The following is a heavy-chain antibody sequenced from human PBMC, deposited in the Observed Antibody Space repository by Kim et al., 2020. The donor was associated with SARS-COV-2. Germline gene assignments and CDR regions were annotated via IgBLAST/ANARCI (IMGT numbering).Heavy chain of an antibody. CDR2: ISNDGTTK. D-gene: IGHD6-25*01. CDR3: AREGAASNQGFDC. CDR1: GFTFSSHA. J-gene: IGHJ4*02. Sequence: GGSLRLSCAASGFTFSSHAMHWVRQAPGKGLEWVAVISNDGTTKYYADSVKGRFTFSRDNSKNTLYLQMNSVKAEDTALYYCAREGAASNQGFDCWGQGT. V-gene: IGHV3-30*04.